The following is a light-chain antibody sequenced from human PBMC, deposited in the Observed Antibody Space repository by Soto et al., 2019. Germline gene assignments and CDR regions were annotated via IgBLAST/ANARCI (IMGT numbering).Light chain of an antibody. CDR2: DVS. J-gene: IGLJ2*01. Sequence: QSALTQPASVSGSPGQSITISCTGTSSDVGGYNYVSWYQQHPGKAPKLMIYDVSNRPSGVSNRFSGSKSGNTASLTISGLQAEDEADYYCSSYTSSSTLPVFGRGTQLTVL. CDR3: SSYTSSSTLPV. CDR1: SSDVGGYNY. V-gene: IGLV2-14*01.